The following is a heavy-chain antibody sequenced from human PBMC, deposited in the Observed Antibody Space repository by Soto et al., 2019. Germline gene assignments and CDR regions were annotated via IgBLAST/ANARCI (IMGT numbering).Heavy chain of an antibody. V-gene: IGHV3-33*01. CDR1: GFTFSSYG. Sequence: GGSLRLSCAASGFTFSSYGMHWVRQAPGKGLEWVAVIWYDGSNKYYADSVKGRFTISRDNSKNTLYLQMNSLRAEDTAVYYCERASITMVRGVPDYWGQGTLVTVSS. J-gene: IGHJ4*02. CDR2: IWYDGSNK. CDR3: ERASITMVRGVPDY. D-gene: IGHD3-10*01.